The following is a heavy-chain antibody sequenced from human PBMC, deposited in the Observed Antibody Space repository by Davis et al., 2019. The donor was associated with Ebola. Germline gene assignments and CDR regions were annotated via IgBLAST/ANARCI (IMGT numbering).Heavy chain of an antibody. D-gene: IGHD6-19*01. CDR2: TYYTSEWHN. J-gene: IGHJ6*02. CDR3: VRGWYRSGLDV. V-gene: IGHV6-1*01. Sequence: PSETLSLTCAISGDSVFGKNGAWNWIRQSPSRGLEWLGRTYYTSEWHNDYAASVKSRITINPDTSKNQFSLHLNSVTPEDTAMYYCVRGWYRSGLDVWGQGTTVTVSS. CDR1: GDSVFGKNGA.